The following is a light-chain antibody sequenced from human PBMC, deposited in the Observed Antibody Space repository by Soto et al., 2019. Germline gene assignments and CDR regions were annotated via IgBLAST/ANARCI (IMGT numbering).Light chain of an antibody. CDR1: QTGRNNY. CDR2: DAS. CDR3: QQSSSHPHT. J-gene: IGKJ4*01. V-gene: IGKV3-20*01. Sequence: VLTKSPVTLSLSPGEGATLSCRASQTGRNNYLAWYQQKPGQAPRLLIYDASSRATGIPDRFSGGGSGTDFTLTISRLEPEDFALYYCQQSSSHPHTFGGGTMVDIK.